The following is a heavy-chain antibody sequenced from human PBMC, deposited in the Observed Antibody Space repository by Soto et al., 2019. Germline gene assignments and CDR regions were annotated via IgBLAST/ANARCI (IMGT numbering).Heavy chain of an antibody. Sequence: PSETLSLTCTVSGGSISSYYWSWIRQPPGKGLEWIGCIYYSGSSNYNPSLKSRVTISVDKSKNQFSLKLSSVTAADTAVYYCARVEIPYSPHIAVADLGPYYYGMDVWGQGTTVTVSS. D-gene: IGHD6-19*01. V-gene: IGHV4-59*12. CDR3: ARVEIPYSPHIAVADLGPYYYGMDV. J-gene: IGHJ6*02. CDR1: GGSISSYY. CDR2: IYYSGSS.